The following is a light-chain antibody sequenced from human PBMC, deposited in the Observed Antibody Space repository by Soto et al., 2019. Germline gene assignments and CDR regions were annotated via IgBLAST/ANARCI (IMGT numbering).Light chain of an antibody. CDR3: QQRSSWPIT. CDR1: QGISSY. V-gene: IGKV3-11*01. Sequence: EIVLTQSPATLSLSPGERATLSCRAGQGISSYLAWYQQKPGQAPRLLIYDASNRATGIPARFSGSGSGTDFSLTISSLEPEDFAVYYCQQRSSWPITFGQGTR. J-gene: IGKJ5*01. CDR2: DAS.